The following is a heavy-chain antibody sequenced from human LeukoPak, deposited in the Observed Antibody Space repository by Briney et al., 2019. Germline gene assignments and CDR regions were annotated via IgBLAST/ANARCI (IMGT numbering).Heavy chain of an antibody. CDR1: GFAFGSEA. Sequence: GSLRLSCAVSGFAFGSEAMGWVRQSPARGLEWVASISPGGGTTYYADSVKGRFTISRDNSKNTLYLQMNSLRAEDTAVYYCAKDLERWLDNYWGQGTLVTVSS. J-gene: IGHJ4*02. CDR2: ISPGGGTT. CDR3: AKDLERWLDNY. V-gene: IGHV3-23*01. D-gene: IGHD5-24*01.